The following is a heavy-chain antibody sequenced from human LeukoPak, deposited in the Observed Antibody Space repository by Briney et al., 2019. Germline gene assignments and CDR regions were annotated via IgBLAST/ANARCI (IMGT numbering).Heavy chain of an antibody. CDR2: IYYSGST. CDR1: GGSISSSSYY. CDR3: ARHAIVVVTAISPDAFDI. D-gene: IGHD2-21*02. J-gene: IGHJ3*02. V-gene: IGHV4-39*01. Sequence: SETLSLTCTVSGGSISSSSYYWGWIRQPPGKGLEWIGSIYYSGSTYYNPPLKSRVTISVDTSKNQFSLKLSSVTAADTAVYYCARHAIVVVTAISPDAFDIWGQGTMVTVSS.